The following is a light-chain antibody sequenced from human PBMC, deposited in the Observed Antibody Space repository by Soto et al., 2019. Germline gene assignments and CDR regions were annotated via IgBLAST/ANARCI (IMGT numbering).Light chain of an antibody. J-gene: IGKJ4*01. CDR1: QSISTK. Sequence: IVMTQSPATLSVSPGGRATLSCRASQSISTKLAWYQQKPGQAPRLLIYDASTRAPGIPVRFSGSGSGTEFTLTITSLQSEDFAVYYCQEYNDWRPITFGGGTKLEIK. CDR3: QEYNDWRPIT. V-gene: IGKV3-15*01. CDR2: DAS.